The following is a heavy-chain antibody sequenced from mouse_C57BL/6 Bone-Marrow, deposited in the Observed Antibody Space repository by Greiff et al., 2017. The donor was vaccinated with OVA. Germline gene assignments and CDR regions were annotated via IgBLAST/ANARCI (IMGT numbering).Heavy chain of an antibody. CDR1: GYTFTDYY. Sequence: VQLQQSGAELVRPGASVKLSCKASGYTFTDYYINWVKQRPGQGLEWIARIYPGSGNTYYNEKFKGKATLTAEKSSSTAYMQLSSLTSEDSAVYFCATYDYSYAMDYWGQGTSVTVSS. D-gene: IGHD2-4*01. V-gene: IGHV1-76*01. CDR2: IYPGSGNT. J-gene: IGHJ4*01. CDR3: ATYDYSYAMDY.